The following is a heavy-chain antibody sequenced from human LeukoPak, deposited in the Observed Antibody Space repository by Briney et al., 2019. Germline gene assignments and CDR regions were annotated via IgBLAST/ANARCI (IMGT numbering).Heavy chain of an antibody. Sequence: SETLSLTCAVSGGSISSYYWSWVRQPPGKGLEWVGYIYYSGSTNYNPSPTSRVIISVDTSKNQFPVTMSSVTAADTAVYYCARQAYDFWSGYFVYGMDVWGQGTTVTVSS. CDR3: ARQAYDFWSGYFVYGMDV. CDR2: IYYSGST. J-gene: IGHJ6*02. CDR1: GGSISSYY. V-gene: IGHV4-59*08. D-gene: IGHD3-3*01.